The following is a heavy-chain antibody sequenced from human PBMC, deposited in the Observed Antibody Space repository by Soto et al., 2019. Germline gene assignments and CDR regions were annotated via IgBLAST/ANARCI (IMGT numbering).Heavy chain of an antibody. CDR1: GFTFRDWG. Sequence: ESGGGVVQPGRSLRLSCAASGFTFRDWGMHWVRQAPCNGPEWVAIIWRDGSEKYYADAVKGRFTISRDNSRNTLELQMNSLRDADKAVYWCARDGIAGTAFGGSLDYWGQGSMVTVSS. D-gene: IGHD1-7*01. V-gene: IGHV3-33*01. CDR2: IWRDGSEK. J-gene: IGHJ4*02. CDR3: ARDGIAGTAFGGSLDY.